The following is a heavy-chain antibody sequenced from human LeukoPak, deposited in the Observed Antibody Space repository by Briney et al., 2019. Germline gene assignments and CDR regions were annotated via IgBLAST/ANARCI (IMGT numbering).Heavy chain of an antibody. Sequence: GGSLRLSCAASGFTFSSYWMSWVRQVPGKGLEWVANIKQDESEKYYVDSVKGRFTFSRDNAKNSLYLQMSSLRAEDTAVYYCARDLHPSYGDYLYGMDVWGQGTTVTVSS. J-gene: IGHJ6*02. V-gene: IGHV3-7*01. D-gene: IGHD4-17*01. CDR1: GFTFSSYW. CDR3: ARDLHPSYGDYLYGMDV. CDR2: IKQDESEK.